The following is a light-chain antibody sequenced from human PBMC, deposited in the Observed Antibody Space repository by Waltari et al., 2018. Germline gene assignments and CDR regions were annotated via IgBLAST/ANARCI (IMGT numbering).Light chain of an antibody. Sequence: YVLTQPPSVSVDPGKTARLTCGGDNIGSKSVNWYQQKPGQAPVLVMFYDRDRPSEIPERFSGSNSGNTATLTISWVEAGDEADYHCQVWDDVTDSGVFGGGTKLTVL. J-gene: IGLJ3*02. V-gene: IGLV3-21*04. CDR1: NIGSKS. CDR3: QVWDDVTDSGV. CDR2: YDR.